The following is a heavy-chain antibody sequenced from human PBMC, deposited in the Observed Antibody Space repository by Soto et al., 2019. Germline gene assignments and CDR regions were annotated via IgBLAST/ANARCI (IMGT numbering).Heavy chain of an antibody. CDR1: GYSFTSYW. Sequence: GESLKISCKGSGYSFTSYWIGWVRQMPGKGLEWMGIIYPGDSGTRYSPSFQGQVTISADKSISTAYLQWSSLKASDTAMYYCARHSLGYCSSTSCLYYYYGMDVWGQGTTVTVSS. V-gene: IGHV5-51*01. D-gene: IGHD2-2*01. CDR2: IYPGDSGT. CDR3: ARHSLGYCSSTSCLYYYYGMDV. J-gene: IGHJ6*02.